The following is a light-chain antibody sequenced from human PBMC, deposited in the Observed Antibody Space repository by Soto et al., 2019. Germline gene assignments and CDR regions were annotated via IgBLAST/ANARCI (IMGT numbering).Light chain of an antibody. CDR1: SSNIGAYYD. J-gene: IGLJ1*01. CDR3: QSFDSSLGGWV. CDR2: TNS. Sequence: QAVVTQPPSVSGAPGQRVTISCTGSSSNIGAYYDVHWYQQLPGTAPKLLIYTNSYRPSGVPDRFSASKSGTSASLAITGLQADDEADYYCQSFDSSLGGWVFGTGTKVTVL. V-gene: IGLV1-40*01.